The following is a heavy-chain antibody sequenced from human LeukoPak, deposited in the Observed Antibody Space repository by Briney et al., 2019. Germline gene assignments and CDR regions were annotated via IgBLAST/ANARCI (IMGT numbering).Heavy chain of an antibody. CDR1: GYTFTSYG. V-gene: IGHV1-18*01. Sequence: ASVKVSCKASGYTFTSYGISWVRQAPGQGLEWMGWISAYNGNANYVQKLQGRVTMTTDTSTSTAYMDLRSLRSDDTAMYYCARVNNYDLLSSFDYWGQGTLVTVSS. CDR3: ARVNNYDLLSSFDY. J-gene: IGHJ4*02. CDR2: ISAYNGNA. D-gene: IGHD3-3*01.